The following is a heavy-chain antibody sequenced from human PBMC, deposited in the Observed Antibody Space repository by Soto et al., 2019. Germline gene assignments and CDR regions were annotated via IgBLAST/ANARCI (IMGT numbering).Heavy chain of an antibody. V-gene: IGHV3-74*01. Sequence: PGGSLRLSCAASGFTFSSSWMHWVRQAPGKGLVWVSRINSDGSTTTYADSVKGRFTISRDNGKNTLYLQMTSLRAEDTAVYYCGRVLDSRADDWGQGTLVTVSS. CDR1: GFTFSSSW. CDR3: GRVLDSRADD. J-gene: IGHJ4*02. D-gene: IGHD5-18*01. CDR2: INSDGSTT.